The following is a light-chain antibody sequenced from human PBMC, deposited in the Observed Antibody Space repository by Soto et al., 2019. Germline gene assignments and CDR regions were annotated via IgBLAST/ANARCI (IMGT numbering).Light chain of an antibody. CDR3: SSYTSSSTLVV. Sequence: QSVLTQPASVSGSPGQSITISCTGTSSDVGGYSYVSWYQQHPGKAPKLMIFEVSNRPSEVSNRFSGSKSGNTASLTISGLQAEDEADYYCSSYTSSSTLVVFGGGTKLTVL. CDR1: SSDVGGYSY. J-gene: IGLJ2*01. V-gene: IGLV2-14*01. CDR2: EVS.